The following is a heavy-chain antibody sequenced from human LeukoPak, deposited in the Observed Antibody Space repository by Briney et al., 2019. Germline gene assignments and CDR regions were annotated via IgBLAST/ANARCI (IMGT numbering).Heavy chain of an antibody. CDR1: GFTFSSYA. Sequence: GGSLRLPCAASGFTFSSYAMSWVRQAPGKGLEWVSAISGSGSNTYYADSVKGRFTISRDNSKNTLYLQMNSLRAEDTAVYYCAKSVVVGRVFPGLDYWGQGALVTVSS. CDR3: AKSVVVGRVFPGLDY. CDR2: ISGSGSNT. D-gene: IGHD2-21*01. J-gene: IGHJ4*02. V-gene: IGHV3-23*01.